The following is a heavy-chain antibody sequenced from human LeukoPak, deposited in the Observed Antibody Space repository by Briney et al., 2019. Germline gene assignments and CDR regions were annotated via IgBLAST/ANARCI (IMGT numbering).Heavy chain of an antibody. Sequence: GGSLRLSCAASGFTVSSNYMSWVRQAPGKGLEWVSVIYSGGSTYYADSVKGRFTISRDNSKNTLYLQMNSLRAEDTAVYYCARELLDYYDSSGYYQRYYGMDVWGQGTTVTVSS. CDR2: IYSGGST. CDR1: GFTVSSNY. V-gene: IGHV3-66*01. D-gene: IGHD3-22*01. CDR3: ARELLDYYDSSGYYQRYYGMDV. J-gene: IGHJ6*02.